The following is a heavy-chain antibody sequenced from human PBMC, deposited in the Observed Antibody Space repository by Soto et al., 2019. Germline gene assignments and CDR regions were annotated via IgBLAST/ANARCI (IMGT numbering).Heavy chain of an antibody. CDR2: IIPIFGTA. D-gene: IGHD4-17*01. CDR3: AREDRVGMTTVVSNYYGMDV. CDR1: GGTFSSYA. V-gene: IGHV1-69*01. J-gene: IGHJ6*02. Sequence: QVQLVQSGAEVKKPGSSVKVSCKASGGTFSSYAISWVRQAPGQGLEWMGGIIPIFGTANYAQKFQGRVTITADESTSTAYMELSSLRSEDTAVYYCAREDRVGMTTVVSNYYGMDVWDQGTTVTVSS.